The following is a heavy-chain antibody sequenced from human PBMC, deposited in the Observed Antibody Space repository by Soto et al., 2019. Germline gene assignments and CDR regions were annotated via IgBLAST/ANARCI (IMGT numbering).Heavy chain of an antibody. CDR3: ARHGYSDYDDSFDY. V-gene: IGHV4-34*01. CDR2: INHSGST. Sequence: SETLSLTCAVYGGSFSGYYWSWIRQPPGKGLEWIGEINHSGSTNYNPSLKSRVTISVDTSKSQFSLKLSSVTAADTAVYYCARHGYSDYDDSFDYWGQGTLVTVSS. D-gene: IGHD5-12*01. CDR1: GGSFSGYY. J-gene: IGHJ4*02.